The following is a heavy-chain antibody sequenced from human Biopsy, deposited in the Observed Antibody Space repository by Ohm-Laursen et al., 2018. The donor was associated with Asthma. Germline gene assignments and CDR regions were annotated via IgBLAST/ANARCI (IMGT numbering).Heavy chain of an antibody. CDR1: GFTFSDAW. CDR2: IKSKTDGGTT. J-gene: IGHJ4*02. CDR3: AIYSGRSFDY. V-gene: IGHV3-15*01. Sequence: SLRLSCAASGFTFSDAWMSWVRQAPGKGLEWVGHIKSKTDGGTTDYAAPVKGRFSISRDDSKSTLYLQMNSLKTEDTAVYFCAIYSGRSFDYWGQGTLVTVSS. D-gene: IGHD1-26*01.